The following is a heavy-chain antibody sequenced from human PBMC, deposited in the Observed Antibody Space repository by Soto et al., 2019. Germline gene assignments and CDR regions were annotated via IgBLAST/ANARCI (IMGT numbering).Heavy chain of an antibody. V-gene: IGHV3-7*01. CDR3: VRDVGYDYVH. D-gene: IGHD5-12*01. CDR1: GFTFSSYW. Sequence: EVQLVESGGSLVQPGGSLRISCAVSGFTFSSYWMSWVRQSPGKGLEWVATIKQGGSEKYYVDSVRGRFTISGDNAENSLFLQMNSLSAEDTAVYFCVRDVGYDYVHWGQGTLVTVSS. J-gene: IGHJ4*02. CDR2: IKQGGSEK.